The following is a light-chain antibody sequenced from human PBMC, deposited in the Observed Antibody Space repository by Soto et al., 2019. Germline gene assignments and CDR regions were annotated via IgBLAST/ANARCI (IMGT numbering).Light chain of an antibody. CDR3: QHYGSSPPYT. V-gene: IGKV3-20*01. Sequence: EIVLTQSPGTLSWSPGERATLSCRASQSVTSSYLAWYQQKPGQAPRLLISGATSRATGIPDRFSGSGSGTDFTLTISRLEPEDFAVYYCQHYGSSPPYTFGQGTKLEIK. CDR1: QSVTSSY. J-gene: IGKJ2*01. CDR2: GAT.